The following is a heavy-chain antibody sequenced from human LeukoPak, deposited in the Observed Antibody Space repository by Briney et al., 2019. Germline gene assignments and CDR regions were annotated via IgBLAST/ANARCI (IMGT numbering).Heavy chain of an antibody. CDR3: ARAMSIAARLQTIFDY. D-gene: IGHD6-6*01. V-gene: IGHV3-21*01. CDR2: ISSSSSYI. Sequence: GGSLRLSCAASGFTFSSYSMNWVRQAPGKGLEWVSSISSSSSYIYYADSVKGRFNISREKAKNSTYVKKNRLRAEDTAVYYCARAMSIAARLQTIFDYWGQGTLVTVSS. CDR1: GFTFSSYS. J-gene: IGHJ4*02.